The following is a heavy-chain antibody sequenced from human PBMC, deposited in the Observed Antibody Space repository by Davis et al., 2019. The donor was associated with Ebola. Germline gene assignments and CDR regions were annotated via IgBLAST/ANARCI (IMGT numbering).Heavy chain of an antibody. CDR3: ARGPFPGRRHYYYGMDV. CDR1: GYTFTSYT. J-gene: IGHJ6*02. D-gene: IGHD2/OR15-2a*01. CDR2: INAGNGNT. Sequence: ASVKVSCKASGYTFTSYTMHWVRQAPGQRLEWMGWINAGNGNTKYSQKFQGRVTITADESTSTAYMELSSLRSEDTAVYYCARGPFPGRRHYYYGMDVWGQGTTVTVSS. V-gene: IGHV1-3*01.